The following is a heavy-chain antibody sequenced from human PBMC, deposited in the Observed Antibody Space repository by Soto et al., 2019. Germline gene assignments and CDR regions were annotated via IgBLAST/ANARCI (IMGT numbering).Heavy chain of an antibody. J-gene: IGHJ5*02. Sequence: XSVKVSYKASGYTFTSYYMHWLRHTPGQGLEWMGIINPSGGSTSYAQKFQGRVTMTRDTSTSTVYMELSSLRSEDTAVYYCARGGGFDPWGQGTLVTVSS. V-gene: IGHV1-46*01. CDR1: GYTFTSYY. CDR2: INPSGGST. CDR3: ARGGGFDP. D-gene: IGHD1-26*01.